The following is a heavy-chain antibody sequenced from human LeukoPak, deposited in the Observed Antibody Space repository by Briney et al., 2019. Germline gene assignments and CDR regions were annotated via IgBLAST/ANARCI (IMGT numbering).Heavy chain of an antibody. CDR3: SIQAGYYDSSGYYLLVDY. V-gene: IGHV3-15*01. Sequence: PGGSLRLSCAASGFTFSNAWMSWVRQAPGKGLEWVGRIKSKTDGGTADYAAPVKGRFTISRDDSKNTLYVQMNSLKTEDTAVYYCSIQAGYYDSSGYYLLVDYWGQGTLVTVSS. CDR2: IKSKTDGGTA. CDR1: GFTFSNAW. D-gene: IGHD3-22*01. J-gene: IGHJ4*02.